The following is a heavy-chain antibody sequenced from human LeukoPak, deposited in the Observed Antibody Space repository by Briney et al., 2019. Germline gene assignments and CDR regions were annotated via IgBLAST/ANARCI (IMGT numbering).Heavy chain of an antibody. D-gene: IGHD3-3*01. Sequence: SETLSLTCTVSGVSISAYYWTWIRQPPGKGLEWIGYIYYSGSTNYNPSLKSRVTISVDTSKNQFSLKLSSVTAADTAVYYCARYSITIFGVADYWGQGTLVTVSS. CDR2: IYYSGST. J-gene: IGHJ4*02. CDR1: GVSISAYY. V-gene: IGHV4-59*01. CDR3: ARYSITIFGVADY.